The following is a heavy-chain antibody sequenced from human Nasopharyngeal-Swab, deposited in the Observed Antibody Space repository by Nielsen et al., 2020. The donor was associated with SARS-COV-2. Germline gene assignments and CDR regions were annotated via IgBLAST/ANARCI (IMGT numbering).Heavy chain of an antibody. Sequence: SETLSLTCPVSGGPASTTTYFWGWIRQPPGKGLSWIGTVYYSGRTYYNPSLKSRVTISVDTSKNQFSLKLNSVTATDTAVYYCARGYGSFPYYFDHWGQGTLVTVSS. CDR2: VYYSGRT. D-gene: IGHD1-26*01. V-gene: IGHV4-39*01. J-gene: IGHJ4*02. CDR3: ARGYGSFPYYFDH. CDR1: GGPASTTTYF.